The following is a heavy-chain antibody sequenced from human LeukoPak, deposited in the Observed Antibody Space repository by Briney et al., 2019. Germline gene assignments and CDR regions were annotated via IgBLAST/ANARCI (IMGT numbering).Heavy chain of an antibody. V-gene: IGHV1-8*03. CDR1: GYTFSSYG. Sequence: ASVKVSCKASGYTFSSYGISWVRQAPGQGLEWMGWMNPNRGITGYAQKVQGRVTITRNTSISTAYMELSSLRSEDTAVYYCARGAWVWFDPWGQGTLVIVSS. CDR2: MNPNRGIT. J-gene: IGHJ5*02. CDR3: ARGAWVWFDP.